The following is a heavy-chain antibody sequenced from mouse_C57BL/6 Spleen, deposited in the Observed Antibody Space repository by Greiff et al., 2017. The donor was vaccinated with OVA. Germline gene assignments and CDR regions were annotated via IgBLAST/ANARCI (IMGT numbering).Heavy chain of an antibody. V-gene: IGHV5-4*01. CDR1: GFTFSSYA. CDR2: ISDGDSYT. CDR3: ARDQDDYDPYYFGC. D-gene: IGHD2-4*01. J-gene: IGHJ2*01. Sequence: EVQGVESGGGLVKPGGSLKLSCAASGFTFSSYAMSWVRQTPEKRLEWVATISDGDSYTYYPDNVKGRVTITRDKAKNNLYLQMSHLKSEDTAMYYCARDQDDYDPYYFGCWGQGTTLTVSS.